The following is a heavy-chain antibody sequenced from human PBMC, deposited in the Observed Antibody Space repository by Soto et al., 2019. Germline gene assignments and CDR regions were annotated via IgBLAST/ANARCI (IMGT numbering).Heavy chain of an antibody. Sequence: GGSLRLSCAASGFTFDSYAMNWVRQAPGKGLEWVSTISGSGDYTYYADSVKGRFTISRDNSKNTLYLQMNSLRAEDTAVYYCAYSSTPFDYWGQGTLVTVSS. D-gene: IGHD6-13*01. CDR3: AYSSTPFDY. V-gene: IGHV3-23*01. CDR1: GFTFDSYA. J-gene: IGHJ4*02. CDR2: ISGSGDYT.